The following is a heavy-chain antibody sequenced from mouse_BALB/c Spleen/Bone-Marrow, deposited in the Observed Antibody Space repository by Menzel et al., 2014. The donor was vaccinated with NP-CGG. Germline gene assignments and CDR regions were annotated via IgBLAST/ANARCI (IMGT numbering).Heavy chain of an antibody. CDR2: IYYSGTI. D-gene: IGHD1-1*01. CDR1: GISITTGNYR. Sequence: VQLQQSGPGLVKPSQTVFLTCTVTGISITTGNYRWSWVRQFPGNKLEWIGYIYYSGTITYNPSLTSRTTITRDTSKNQFFLEMNSLTAEDTATYYCARYLGAYFDYWGQGTTHTVSS. CDR3: ARYLGAYFDY. J-gene: IGHJ2*01. V-gene: IGHV3-5*02.